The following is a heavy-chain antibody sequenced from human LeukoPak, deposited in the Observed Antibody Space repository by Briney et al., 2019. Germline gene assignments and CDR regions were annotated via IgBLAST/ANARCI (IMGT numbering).Heavy chain of an antibody. CDR3: ARGSGYGGFDY. J-gene: IGHJ4*02. CDR1: GDAISSYY. V-gene: IGHV4-59*01. D-gene: IGHD5-12*01. CDR2: INYSGST. Sequence: SETLSLTCTVSGDAISSYYWSWIRQPPGKGLEWIGYINYSGSTNYNPSLKSRVTISVDTSKNQFSLKLSSVTAADTAVYYCARGSGYGGFDYWGQGTLVTVSS.